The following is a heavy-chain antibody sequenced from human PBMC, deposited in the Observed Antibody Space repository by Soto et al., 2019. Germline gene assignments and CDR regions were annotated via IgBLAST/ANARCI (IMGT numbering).Heavy chain of an antibody. CDR1: GGSFSGYY. D-gene: IGHD2-15*01. J-gene: IGHJ5*02. CDR3: ASRYCSGGSCYNNWFDP. V-gene: IGHV4-34*01. CDR2: INHSGST. Sequence: SETLSLTCAVYGGSFSGYYWSWIGQPPGKGLEWIGEINHSGSTNYNPSLKSRVTISVDTSKNQFSLKLSSVTAADTAVYYCASRYCSGGSCYNNWFDPWGQGTLVTVSS.